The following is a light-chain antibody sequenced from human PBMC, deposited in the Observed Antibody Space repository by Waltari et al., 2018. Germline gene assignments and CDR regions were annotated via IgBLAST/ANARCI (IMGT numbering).Light chain of an antibody. CDR3: SSYTSSSTWV. Sequence: QSALTQPASVSGSPGQSIPISCTGTSSYVGGYNYVSWYQQHPGKAPKLMIYDVSKRPSGVSNRFSGSKSGNTASLTISGLQAEDEADYYCSSYTSSSTWVFGGGTKVTVL. J-gene: IGLJ3*02. CDR2: DVS. V-gene: IGLV2-14*01. CDR1: SSYVGGYNY.